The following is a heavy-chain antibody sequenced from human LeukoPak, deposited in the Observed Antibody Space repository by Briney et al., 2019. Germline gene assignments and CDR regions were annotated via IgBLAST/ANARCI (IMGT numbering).Heavy chain of an antibody. Sequence: PGGSLRLSCAASGFTFSSYGMHWVRQAPGKGLEWVAVISYDGSNKYYADSVKGRFTISRDNSKNTLYLQMNSLRAEDTAVYYCAKDALGYCSGGSCSTRSWFDPWGQGTLVTVPS. D-gene: IGHD2-15*01. CDR1: GFTFSSYG. CDR3: AKDALGYCSGGSCSTRSWFDP. J-gene: IGHJ5*02. V-gene: IGHV3-30*18. CDR2: ISYDGSNK.